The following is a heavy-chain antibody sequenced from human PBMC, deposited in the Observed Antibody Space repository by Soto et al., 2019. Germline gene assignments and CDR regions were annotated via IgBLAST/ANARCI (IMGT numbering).Heavy chain of an antibody. J-gene: IGHJ4*02. CDR2: INPNSGGT. D-gene: IGHD6-6*01. V-gene: IGHV1-2*04. CDR1: GYTFTGYY. Sequence: QVQLVQSGAEVKKPGASVKVSCKASGYTFTGYYMHWVRQAPGQGLEWMGWINPNSGGTNYAQKFRGWVTMTRDTSISTAYMELGRLRSDDTAVYYCARSPTSYSSSSLDYWGQGTLVTVSS. CDR3: ARSPTSYSSSSLDY.